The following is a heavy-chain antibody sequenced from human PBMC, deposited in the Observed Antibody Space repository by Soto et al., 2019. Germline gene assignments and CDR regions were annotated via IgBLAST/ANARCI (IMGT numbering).Heavy chain of an antibody. Sequence: QMQLVQSGPEVKKPGTSVKVSCKASGFTFTSSAVQWVRQARGQRLEWIGWIVVGSGNTNYAQKFQERVTITRDMSTSKAYMELSSLRSEDTAVYYCAAVGSSTGDYYYGMDVWGQGTTVTVSS. D-gene: IGHD6-13*01. V-gene: IGHV1-58*01. CDR1: GFTFTSSA. J-gene: IGHJ6*02. CDR2: IVVGSGNT. CDR3: AAVGSSTGDYYYGMDV.